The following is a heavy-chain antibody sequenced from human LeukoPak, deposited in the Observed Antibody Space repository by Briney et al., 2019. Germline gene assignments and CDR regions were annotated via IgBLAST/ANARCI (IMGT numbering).Heavy chain of an antibody. J-gene: IGHJ4*02. CDR2: ISGSGGST. V-gene: IGHV3-23*01. CDR1: GFTFSSYA. Sequence: PGGSLRPSCAASGFTFSSYAMSWVRQAPGKGLEWVSAISGSGGSTYYADSVKGRFTISRDNSKNTLYLQMNSLRAEDTAVYYCATSPNPLYYYDSSGWTDYWGQGTLVTVSS. CDR3: ATSPNPLYYYDSSGWTDY. D-gene: IGHD3-22*01.